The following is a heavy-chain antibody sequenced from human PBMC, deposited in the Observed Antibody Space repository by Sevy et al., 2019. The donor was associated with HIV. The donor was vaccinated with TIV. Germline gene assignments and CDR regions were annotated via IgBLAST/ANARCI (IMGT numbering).Heavy chain of an antibody. J-gene: IGHJ4*02. CDR3: ASDYYDTDN. Sequence: GGSLRLSCAASGFTVSGNYMSWVRQAPGKGLEWISLIYSGGSTNYADSVKGRFTISRDNSKNTLYLQMNSLGAEDTAVYYCASDYYDTDNWGQGTLVTVSS. CDR2: IYSGGST. CDR1: GFTVSGNY. V-gene: IGHV3-66*01. D-gene: IGHD3-22*01.